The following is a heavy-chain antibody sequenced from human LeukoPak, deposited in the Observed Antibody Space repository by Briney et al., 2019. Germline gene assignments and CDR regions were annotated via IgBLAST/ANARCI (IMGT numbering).Heavy chain of an antibody. CDR1: GGSIRSYY. J-gene: IGHJ4*02. CDR2: ISYSAYT. CDR3: ARGRNDNGGMFFDS. D-gene: IGHD4-23*01. V-gene: IGHV4-59*01. Sequence: SETLSLTCTVSGGSIRSYYWSWIRQAPGKGLEWIGFISYSAYTSYSPSLRSRVAISVDTSKSQFSLRLSSMTAADTAIYYCARGRNDNGGMFFDSWAQGTLVTVSS.